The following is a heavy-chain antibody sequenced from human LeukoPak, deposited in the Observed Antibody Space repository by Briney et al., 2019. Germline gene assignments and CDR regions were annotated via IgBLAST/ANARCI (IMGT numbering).Heavy chain of an antibody. V-gene: IGHV4-61*01. CDR1: GGSISSESYY. J-gene: IGHJ4*02. D-gene: IGHD5-24*01. Sequence: SQTLSLTCSVSGGSISSESYYWSWIRQPPGKGLEWIGNIYYTGSTKYNPSLKSRVIISVDTSKNQLSPKLSSVTAADTAVYYCARERHGDDYNHFWVEYWGQGTLVTVSS. CDR2: IYYTGST. CDR3: ARERHGDDYNHFWVEY.